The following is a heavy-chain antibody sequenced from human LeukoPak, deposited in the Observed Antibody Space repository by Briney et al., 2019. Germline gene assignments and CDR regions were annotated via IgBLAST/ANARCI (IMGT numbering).Heavy chain of an antibody. Sequence: SETLSLTCTVSGGSISSYYWSWIRHPPGKGLEWIGYIYYSGSTNYNPSLKSRVTISVDTSKNQFSLKLSSVTAADTAVYYCARDRSYYYDSSGYYDAFDIWGQGTMVTVSS. CDR2: IYYSGST. CDR3: ARDRSYYYDSSGYYDAFDI. D-gene: IGHD3-22*01. V-gene: IGHV4-59*01. CDR1: GGSISSYY. J-gene: IGHJ3*02.